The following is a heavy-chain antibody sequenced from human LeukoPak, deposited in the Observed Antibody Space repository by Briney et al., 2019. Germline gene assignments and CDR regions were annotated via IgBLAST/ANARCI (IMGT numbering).Heavy chain of an antibody. J-gene: IGHJ6*03. Sequence: SVKVSCKASGYTFSSYGISWVRQAPGQGLEWMGWISAYSGNTHYAQKFQGRVTMTTDTSTTTAYMELRGLRSDDTAVYYCARAEKPNWGNYYYYCMDVWGKGTTVTVSS. CDR1: GYTFSSYG. CDR2: ISAYSGNT. V-gene: IGHV1-18*01. CDR3: ARAEKPNWGNYYYYCMDV. D-gene: IGHD7-27*01.